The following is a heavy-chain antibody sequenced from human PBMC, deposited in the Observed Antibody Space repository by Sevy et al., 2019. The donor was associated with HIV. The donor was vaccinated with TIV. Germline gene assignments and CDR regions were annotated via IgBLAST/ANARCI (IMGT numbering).Heavy chain of an antibody. J-gene: IGHJ4*02. V-gene: IGHV3-23*01. CDR3: AKDGAVAPSDY. CDR1: GFPLTNYA. CDR2: ISGSGSST. Sequence: GGSLRLSCAASGFPLTNYAMSWVRQAPGKGLEWVSSISGSGSSTYYADSVKGRFTISRDNFQNTLDLEMNSLRAEDTAVYYCAKDGAVAPSDYWGQGTLVTVSS. D-gene: IGHD6-19*01.